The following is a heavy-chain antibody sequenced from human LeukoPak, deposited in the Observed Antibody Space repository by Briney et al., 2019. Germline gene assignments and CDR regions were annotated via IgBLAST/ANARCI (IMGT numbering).Heavy chain of an antibody. V-gene: IGHV3-21*01. CDR3: ARDRAVIRYFDY. CDR1: GFTFSSYN. D-gene: IGHD3-16*02. Sequence: GGSLRLSCAASGFTFSSYNMNWVRQAPGKGLEWVSSISTSSSYIYYADSVKGRFTISRDNAKNSLSLQMNSLRAEDTAVYYCARDRAVIRYFDYWGQGTLVTGSS. CDR2: ISTSSSYI. J-gene: IGHJ4*02.